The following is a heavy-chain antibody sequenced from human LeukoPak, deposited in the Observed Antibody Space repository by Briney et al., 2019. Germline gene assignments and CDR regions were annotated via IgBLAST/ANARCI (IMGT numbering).Heavy chain of an antibody. CDR1: GFIFNSYA. CDR2: ISSNGGST. J-gene: IGHJ4*02. Sequence: GGSLRLSCSASGFIFNSYAMHWVRQAPGQGLEYVSSISSNGGSTYYADSVKDRFTISRDNSKNTLYLQMSSLRAEDTAVYYCVKTTRTGYTSSWYDYWGQGTLVTVSS. V-gene: IGHV3-64D*06. CDR3: VKTTRTGYTSSWYDY. D-gene: IGHD6-13*01.